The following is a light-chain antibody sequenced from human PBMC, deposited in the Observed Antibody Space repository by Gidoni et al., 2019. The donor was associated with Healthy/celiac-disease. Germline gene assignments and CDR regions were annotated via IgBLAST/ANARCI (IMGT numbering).Light chain of an antibody. CDR1: QSVSSSY. J-gene: IGKJ1*01. Sequence: EIVSTQSPGTLSLSPGERATLSGRASQSVSSSYLAWYQQKPGQAPRLLIYGASSRATGIPDRFSGSGSGTDFTLTISRLEPEDFAVYYCQQYGSSPWTFGQGTKVEIK. CDR3: QQYGSSPWT. CDR2: GAS. V-gene: IGKV3-20*01.